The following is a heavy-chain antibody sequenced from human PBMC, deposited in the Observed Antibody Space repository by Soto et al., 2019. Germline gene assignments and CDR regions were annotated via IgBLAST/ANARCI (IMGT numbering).Heavy chain of an antibody. J-gene: IGHJ5*02. D-gene: IGHD6-19*01. CDR1: GHSMSNTDYF. CDR2: LFYTGHT. Sequence: TSEMLSLTCTVSGHSMSNTDYFWGWIRQTPWSDLQWIGSLFYTGHTYYNPSLLSRVTISADTSKNQFFLRLTSVTAADTGVYFCARQAQFHNWLDPWGLGTLVTVSS. V-gene: IGHV4-39*01. CDR3: ARQAQFHNWLDP.